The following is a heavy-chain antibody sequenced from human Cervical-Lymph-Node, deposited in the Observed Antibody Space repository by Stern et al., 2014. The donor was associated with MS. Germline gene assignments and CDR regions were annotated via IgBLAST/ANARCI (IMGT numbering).Heavy chain of an antibody. Sequence: EVPLVQSGAELIRPGESLKISCKGSGYKFSIYWIAWVRQMPGKGLEWRGLIYPGDSETRYSPSFQGQVTMSADKSTSTAYLQWSSLNASDTAMYFCARQTTAWASDVWGQGTLVTVSS. CDR3: ARQTTAWASDV. CDR2: IYPGDSET. J-gene: IGHJ4*02. V-gene: IGHV5-51*01. CDR1: GYKFSIYW. D-gene: IGHD1-14*01.